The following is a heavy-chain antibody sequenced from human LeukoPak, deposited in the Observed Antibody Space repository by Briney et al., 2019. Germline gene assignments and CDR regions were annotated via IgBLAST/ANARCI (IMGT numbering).Heavy chain of an antibody. CDR1: GGSISSYY. Sequence: SQTLSLTCTVSGGSISSYYWSWIRQPPGKGLEWIGYIYYSGSTNYNPSLKSRVTISVDTSKNQFSLKLSSVTAADTAVYYCARGSSYVWGSYRHPDDFDYWGQGTLVTVSS. V-gene: IGHV4-59*12. D-gene: IGHD3-16*02. CDR2: IYYSGST. J-gene: IGHJ4*02. CDR3: ARGSSYVWGSYRHPDDFDY.